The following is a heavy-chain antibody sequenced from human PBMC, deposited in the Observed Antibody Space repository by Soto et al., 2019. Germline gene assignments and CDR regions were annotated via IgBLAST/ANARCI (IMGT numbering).Heavy chain of an antibody. Sequence: EVQLLESGGDLVQPGGSLRLSCAASGFTFSSYAMSWVRQAPGKGLEWVSAISGSGGSTYYADSVKGRFTISRDNSKNTLYLQMNSLRAEDTAVYYCAKDPEGGSGGSCRWGQGTLVTVSS. V-gene: IGHV3-23*01. D-gene: IGHD2-15*01. J-gene: IGHJ4*02. CDR1: GFTFSSYA. CDR2: ISGSGGST. CDR3: AKDPEGGSGGSCR.